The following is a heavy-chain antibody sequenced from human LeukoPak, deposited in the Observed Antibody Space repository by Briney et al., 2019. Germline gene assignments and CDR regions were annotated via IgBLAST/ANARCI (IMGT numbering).Heavy chain of an antibody. Sequence: ASVKVSCKASGYTFTSYGISWVRQAPGQGLEWMGWISAYNGNTNYAQKLQGRVTMTTDTSTSTAYMELRSLRSDDTAVYYCARDIDYFHSPYYFDYWGQGTLVTVSS. CDR3: ARDIDYFHSPYYFDY. D-gene: IGHD3-22*01. J-gene: IGHJ4*02. CDR2: ISAYNGNT. CDR1: GYTFTSYG. V-gene: IGHV1-18*01.